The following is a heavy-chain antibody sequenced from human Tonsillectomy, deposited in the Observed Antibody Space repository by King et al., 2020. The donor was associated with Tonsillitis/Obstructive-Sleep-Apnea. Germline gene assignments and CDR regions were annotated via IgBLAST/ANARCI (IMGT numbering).Heavy chain of an antibody. Sequence: QLVQSGTEVKKPGASVKVSCKASGYSFTNYYIHWVRQAPGQGLEWMGIIAPSGGSTSYAQNFEGRVTMTGDTSTSTVYMELSRLTSEDTAVYYCARETATLDAFDVWGQGTMVSVSS. V-gene: IGHV1-46*01. CDR1: GYSFTNYY. J-gene: IGHJ3*01. CDR2: IAPSGGST. CDR3: ARETATLDAFDV.